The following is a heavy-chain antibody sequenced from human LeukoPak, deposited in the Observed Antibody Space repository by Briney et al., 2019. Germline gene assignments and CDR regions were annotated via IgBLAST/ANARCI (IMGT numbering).Heavy chain of an antibody. Sequence: SETLSLTCAVYGGSFSGYYWSWIRQPPGKGLEWIGEINHSGSTNYNPSLKSRVTISVDTSKNQFSLKLSSVNAADTAVYYCASLSEIITTWNYFDYWGQGTLVTVSS. CDR1: GGSFSGYY. J-gene: IGHJ4*02. D-gene: IGHD2/OR15-2a*01. CDR2: INHSGST. CDR3: ASLSEIITTWNYFDY. V-gene: IGHV4-34*01.